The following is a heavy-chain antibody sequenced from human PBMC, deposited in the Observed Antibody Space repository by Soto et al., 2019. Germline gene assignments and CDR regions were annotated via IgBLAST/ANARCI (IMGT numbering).Heavy chain of an antibody. V-gene: IGHV4-34*01. J-gene: IGHJ6*02. Sequence: SETLSLTCAVYGGSFSGYYWSWIRQPPGKGLEWIGEINHSGSTNYNPSLKSRVTISVDTSKNQFSLKLSSVTAADTAVYYCASPGNYGGTYYYYGMDVWGQGTMVTVSS. CDR1: GGSFSGYY. D-gene: IGHD4-17*01. CDR2: INHSGST. CDR3: ASPGNYGGTYYYYGMDV.